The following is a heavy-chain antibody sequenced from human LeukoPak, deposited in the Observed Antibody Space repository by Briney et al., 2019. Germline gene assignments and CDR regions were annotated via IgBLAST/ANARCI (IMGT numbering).Heavy chain of an antibody. CDR3: ARHRAKEYYEFWSGSGDFYFDY. J-gene: IGHJ4*02. CDR2: IYTSGST. Sequence: SETLSLTCTVSGGSISSYYWSWIRQPPGKGLEWIGYIYTSGSTNYSPSLKSRVTISVDTSKNQSSLKLSSVTAADTAVYYCARHRAKEYYEFWSGSGDFYFDYWGQGTLVTVSS. V-gene: IGHV4-4*09. CDR1: GGSISSYY. D-gene: IGHD3-3*01.